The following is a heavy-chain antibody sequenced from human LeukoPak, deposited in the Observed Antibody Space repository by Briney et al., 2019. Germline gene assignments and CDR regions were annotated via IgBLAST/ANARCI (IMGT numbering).Heavy chain of an antibody. D-gene: IGHD3-10*01. J-gene: IGHJ4*02. CDR3: AKDADGELLVDY. V-gene: IGHV3-23*01. Sequence: GGSLRLPCAASGLTFSSYAMSWVRQAPGKGLEWVSAISGSGGSTYYADSVKGRFTISRDNSKNTLYLQMNSLRAEDTAVYYCAKDADGELLVDYWGQGTLVTVSS. CDR2: ISGSGGST. CDR1: GLTFSSYA.